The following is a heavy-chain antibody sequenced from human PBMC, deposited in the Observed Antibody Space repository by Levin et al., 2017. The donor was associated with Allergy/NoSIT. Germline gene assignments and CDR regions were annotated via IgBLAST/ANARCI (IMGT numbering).Heavy chain of an antibody. D-gene: IGHD5-24*01. V-gene: IGHV4-61*01. CDR2: IYDSGST. Sequence: SETLSLTCTVSGGSVSSGSYYWSWIRQPPGKGLEWIGYIYDSGSTNYNPSLKSRVTISVDTSKNQFSLKLSSVTAADTAVYYCARVGDGYNEPYWGQGTLVTVSS. J-gene: IGHJ4*02. CDR3: ARVGDGYNEPY. CDR1: GGSVSSGSYY.